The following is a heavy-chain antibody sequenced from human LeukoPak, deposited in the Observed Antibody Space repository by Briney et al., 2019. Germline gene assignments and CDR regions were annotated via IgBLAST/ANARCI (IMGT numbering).Heavy chain of an antibody. V-gene: IGHV3-21*01. CDR2: ISSSSSYI. D-gene: IGHD5-24*01. CDR3: ARAPLGDGYNYYFDY. CDR1: GCTFSSYS. J-gene: IGHJ4*02. Sequence: KPGGSLRLSCAASGCTFSSYSMNWGRQAPGKGLEGVSSISSSSSYIYYADSVKGRFTISRDNAKNSLYLQMNSLRAEDTAVYYCARAPLGDGYNYYFDYWGQGTLVTVSS.